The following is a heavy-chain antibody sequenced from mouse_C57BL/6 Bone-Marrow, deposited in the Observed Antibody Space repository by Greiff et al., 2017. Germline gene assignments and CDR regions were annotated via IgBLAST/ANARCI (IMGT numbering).Heavy chain of an antibody. CDR1: GFSLTSYG. Sequence: QVQLQQSGPGLVQPSQSLSITCTVSGFSLTSYGVHWVRQSPGKGLEWLGVIWRGGSTDYNAAFMSKLSITKDNSKSQVFFKMNSLQADDTAIYYCAQNYYGSSYDWYFDVWGTGTTVTVSS. CDR3: AQNYYGSSYDWYFDV. J-gene: IGHJ1*03. CDR2: IWRGGST. V-gene: IGHV2-5*01. D-gene: IGHD1-1*01.